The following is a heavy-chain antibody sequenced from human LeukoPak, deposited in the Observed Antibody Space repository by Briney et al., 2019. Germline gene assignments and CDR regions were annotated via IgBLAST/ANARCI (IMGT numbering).Heavy chain of an antibody. V-gene: IGHV4-30-4*07. CDR2: IYPTGST. Sequence: PSQTLSLTCAVSGGSVSSAGYSWCWIRQSPGQGLEWIGYIYPTGSTYYNPSLRSRLTISLGTSENQFSLRLTSVTAADTAVYFCARGWYYSGAYYFDSWGQGSLVTVSS. CDR3: ARGWYYSGAYYFDS. D-gene: IGHD2/OR15-2a*01. CDR1: GGSVSSAGYS. J-gene: IGHJ4*02.